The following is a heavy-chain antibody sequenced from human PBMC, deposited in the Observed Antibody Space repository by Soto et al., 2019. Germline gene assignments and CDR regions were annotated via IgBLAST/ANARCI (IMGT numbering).Heavy chain of an antibody. J-gene: IGHJ4*02. CDR3: AISVHQISSWYPLR. V-gene: IGHV4-34*01. Sequence: QVQLQQWGAGLLKPSETLSLTCAVYGGSFSGYYWSWIRQPPGKGLEWIGEINHSGSTNYNQSPKSRVTRSLDSSKNQVSLKLSSVTAADTAVDYFAISVHQISSWYPLRWGQGTLVTVSS. D-gene: IGHD6-13*01. CDR1: GGSFSGYY. CDR2: INHSGST.